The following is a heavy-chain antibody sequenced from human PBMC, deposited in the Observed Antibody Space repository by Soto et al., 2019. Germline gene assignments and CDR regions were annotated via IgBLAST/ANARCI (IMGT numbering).Heavy chain of an antibody. V-gene: IGHV1-8*01. D-gene: IGHD2-2*01. Sequence: QVQLVQSGAEVKNPGASVKVSCKASGYTFTSYDINWVRQATGQGLEWMGWMNPNSGNTGYAQKFQGRVTMTRNTSISTAYMELSSLRSEDTAVYYCARVRRYCSSTSCYPSYWGQGTLVTVSA. CDR1: GYTFTSYD. CDR3: ARVRRYCSSTSCYPSY. J-gene: IGHJ4*02. CDR2: MNPNSGNT.